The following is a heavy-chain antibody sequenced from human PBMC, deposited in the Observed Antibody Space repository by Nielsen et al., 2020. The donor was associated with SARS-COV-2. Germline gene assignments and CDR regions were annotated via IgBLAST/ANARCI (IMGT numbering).Heavy chain of an antibody. D-gene: IGHD3-9*01. CDR2: INHSGST. Sequence: WIRQPPGKGLEWIGEINHSGSTNYNPSLKSRVTISVDTSKNQFSLKLSSVTAADTAVYYCARKGQYYDILTGFRNYYHYYGMDVWGQGTTVTVSS. V-gene: IGHV4-34*01. CDR3: ARKGQYYDILTGFRNYYHYYGMDV. J-gene: IGHJ6*02.